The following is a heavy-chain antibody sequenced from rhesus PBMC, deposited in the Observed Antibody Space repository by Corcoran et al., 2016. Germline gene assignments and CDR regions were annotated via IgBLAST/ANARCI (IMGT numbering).Heavy chain of an antibody. J-gene: IGHJ6*01. V-gene: IGHV1-138*01. D-gene: IGHD5-24*01. CDR1: GYTFTDYY. CDR3: ARAYSGYNYGLDS. Sequence: QVQLVQSGAEVKKPGASVKVSCKASGYTFTDYYMQWVRQAPGQGLEWMGPTNPKTGGTDYAEKFQDKVTMTRDTSTTTAYMELRSLGSEDTAVYYCARAYSGYNYGLDSWGQGVVVTVSS. CDR2: TNPKTGGT.